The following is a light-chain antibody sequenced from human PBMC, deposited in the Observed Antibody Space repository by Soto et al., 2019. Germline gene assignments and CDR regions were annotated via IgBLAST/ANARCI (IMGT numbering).Light chain of an antibody. V-gene: IGKV3-11*01. Sequence: EIVMTQSPATLSVSPGERATLSCRASQSVSSYLAWYQQKPGQAPRLLMFDASNRATGIPARFSGSGSGTDFTLTISSLEPEDFAVYFCQQRSNWPWTFGQGTKVDIK. CDR1: QSVSSY. CDR2: DAS. J-gene: IGKJ1*01. CDR3: QQRSNWPWT.